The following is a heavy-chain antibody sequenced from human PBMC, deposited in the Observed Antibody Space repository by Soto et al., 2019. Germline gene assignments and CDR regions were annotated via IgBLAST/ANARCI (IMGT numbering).Heavy chain of an antibody. J-gene: IGHJ4*02. CDR2: IIPIFGTA. D-gene: IGHD3-22*01. V-gene: IGHV1-69*01. CDR3: AREQYYDSSGTREAFAY. CDR1: GGTFSSYA. Sequence: VSCKASGGTFSSYAISWVRQAPGQGLEWMGGIIPIFGTANYAQKFQGRVTITADESTSTAYMELSSLRSEDTAVYYCAREQYYDSSGTREAFAYWGQGTLVTVSS.